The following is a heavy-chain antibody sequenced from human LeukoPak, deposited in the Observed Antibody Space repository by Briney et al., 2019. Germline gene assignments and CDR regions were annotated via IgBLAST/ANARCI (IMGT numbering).Heavy chain of an antibody. J-gene: IGHJ6*03. V-gene: IGHV1-46*01. CDR3: ARGPRITLVRGGQWYHYMDV. Sequence: GASVKVSCKASGYTFANYYIDLVRQAPGQGLEWMGFINPSGGSTNYAKKFQGRVTMTRDTSTSTVYMELSSLRSEDTAVYYCARGPRITLVRGGQWYHYMDVWGKGTTVTISS. CDR2: INPSGGST. D-gene: IGHD3-10*01. CDR1: GYTFANYY.